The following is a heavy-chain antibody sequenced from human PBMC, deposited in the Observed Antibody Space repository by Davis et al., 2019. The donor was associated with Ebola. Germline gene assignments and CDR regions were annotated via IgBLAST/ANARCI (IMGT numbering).Heavy chain of an antibody. CDR3: VRAVFHEVLDY. CDR1: GFIFRNYA. CDR2: VSHSEREK. J-gene: IGHJ4*02. Sequence: GESLKISCAASGFIFRNYAMHWVRQAPGKGLEWVAVVSHSEREKFYADSVKGRFTISRDNSENTLYLQTSSLTVDDTAVYYCVRAVFHEVLDYWGQGTPVTVSS. D-gene: IGHD3-3*01. V-gene: IGHV3-30*04.